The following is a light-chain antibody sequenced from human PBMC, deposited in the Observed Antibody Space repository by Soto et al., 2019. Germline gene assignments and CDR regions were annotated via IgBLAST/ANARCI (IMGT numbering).Light chain of an antibody. Sequence: QSALTQAASASGSPGQSITISCTGTSSDIGAYNHVSWYQQHPGKAPKVLIYEVSDRPSGISNRFSGSKSGNTASLTISGPRAEDGADYYCAPHTTSLTWVCGGGTKLTVL. J-gene: IGLJ3*02. CDR2: EVS. CDR3: APHTTSLTWV. CDR1: SSDIGAYNH. V-gene: IGLV2-14*01.